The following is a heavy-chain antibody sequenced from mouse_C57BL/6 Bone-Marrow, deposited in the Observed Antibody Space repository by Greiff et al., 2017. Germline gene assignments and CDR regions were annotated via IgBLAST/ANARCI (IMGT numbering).Heavy chain of an antibody. Sequence: EVTLVESGGGLVKPGGSLKLSCAASGFTFSDYGMHWVRQAPETGLAWVAYISSGCSTIYYADTVKGRCTISTDNAKNTRFLQRAGLRAEDTAMYYCARGPLRGWGQGTLVTVSA. J-gene: IGHJ3*01. CDR3: ARGPLRG. D-gene: IGHD1-2*01. CDR1: GFTFSDYG. V-gene: IGHV5-17*01. CDR2: ISSGCSTI.